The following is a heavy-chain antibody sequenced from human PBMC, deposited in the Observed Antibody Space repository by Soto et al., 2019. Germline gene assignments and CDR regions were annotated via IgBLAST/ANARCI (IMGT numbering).Heavy chain of an antibody. D-gene: IGHD2-2*01. CDR2: INPSGGST. J-gene: IGHJ4*02. CDR1: GYTLIMYY. V-gene: IGHV1-46*01. Sequence: GASVKVSCKASGYTLIMYYIHWMRQAPGQGLEWMGIINPSGGSTTYAQKFQGRVTMTRDTSTSTVYMDLSSLRSEDTAVYYCARESSGLGYCISTSCRLDYFDYWGQGTLVTVSS. CDR3: ARESSGLGYCISTSCRLDYFDY.